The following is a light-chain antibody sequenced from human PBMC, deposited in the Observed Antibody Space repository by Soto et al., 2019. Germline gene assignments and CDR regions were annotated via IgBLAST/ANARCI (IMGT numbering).Light chain of an antibody. J-gene: IGLJ2*01. CDR1: SSDAGNYNF. CDR2: EDS. V-gene: IGLV2-14*02. CDR3: SSYTSTNTQL. Sequence: QSVLTQPASVSGSPGQSITISCTGTSSDAGNYNFVSWYQQHPGKAPKVIIYEDSTRPSGVSNRISGSKSGNTASLTISGLQAEDEADYYCSSYTSTNTQLFGGGTKLTVL.